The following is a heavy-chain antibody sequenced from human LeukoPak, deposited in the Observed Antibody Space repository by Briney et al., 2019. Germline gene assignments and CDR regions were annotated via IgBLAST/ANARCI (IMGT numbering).Heavy chain of an antibody. V-gene: IGHV1-8*01. CDR2: MNPNSGDS. Sequence: ASVKVSCKASGYTFTNYDINWVRQATGQGLKWMGWMNPNSGDSHSVDKFQGRVTMTRDTSIRTAYMELSGLRSDDTAVYYCARRYCISTGCSAFDYWGPGTPVTVSS. J-gene: IGHJ4*02. D-gene: IGHD2-2*01. CDR1: GYTFTNYD. CDR3: ARRYCISTGCSAFDY.